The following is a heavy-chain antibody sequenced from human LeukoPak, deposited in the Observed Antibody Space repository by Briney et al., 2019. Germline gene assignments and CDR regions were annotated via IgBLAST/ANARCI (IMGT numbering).Heavy chain of an antibody. CDR1: GYTFTSYG. J-gene: IGHJ4*02. Sequence: ASVKVSCKASGYTFTSYGISWVRQAPGQGLEWMGWISAYNGNTNYAQKLQGRVTMTTDTSTSTAYMELRSLRSDDTAVYYCARAQYDSSPNVLDYWGQGTLVTVSS. V-gene: IGHV1-18*01. D-gene: IGHD3-22*01. CDR3: ARAQYDSSPNVLDY. CDR2: ISAYNGNT.